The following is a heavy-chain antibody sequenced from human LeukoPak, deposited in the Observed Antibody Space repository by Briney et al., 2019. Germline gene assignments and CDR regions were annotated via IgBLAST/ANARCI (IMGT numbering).Heavy chain of an antibody. D-gene: IGHD6-13*01. CDR3: ARDVVAAAGTWDY. CDR1: GDSISSGSYY. Sequence: SETLSLTCTVSGDSISSGSYYWSWIRQPAGKGLEWIGRIYTSGSTNYNPSLKSRVTISVDMSKNQFSLKLSSVTAADTAVYYCARDVVAAAGTWDYWGQGTLVTVSS. V-gene: IGHV4-61*02. CDR2: IYTSGST. J-gene: IGHJ4*02.